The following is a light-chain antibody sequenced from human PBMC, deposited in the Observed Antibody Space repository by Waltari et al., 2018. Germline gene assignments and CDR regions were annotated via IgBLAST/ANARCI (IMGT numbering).Light chain of an antibody. V-gene: IGKV1-5*03. CDR2: KAS. Sequence: DIQMTQSPSTLSASVGDRVPMTCRASQSISSWLAWYQQKPGKAPKLLIYKASSLESGFPSRFSGSGSLTEFTLTISSLQPDDFATYYCQKYNSYPWTFGQGTKVEIK. CDR1: QSISSW. CDR3: QKYNSYPWT. J-gene: IGKJ1*01.